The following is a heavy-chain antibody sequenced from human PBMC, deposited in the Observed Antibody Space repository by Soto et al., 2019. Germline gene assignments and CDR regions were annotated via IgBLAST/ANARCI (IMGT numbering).Heavy chain of an antibody. V-gene: IGHV3-7*01. CDR3: ARGGFGPLDYYYMDV. Sequence: PGGSLRLSYAASGFTFSSYWMSWVRQAPGKGLEWVANIKQDGSEKYYVDSVKGRFTISRDNAKNSLYLQMNSLRAEDTAVYYCARGGFGPLDYYYMDVWGKGTTVTVSS. CDR1: GFTFSSYW. D-gene: IGHD2-15*01. J-gene: IGHJ6*03. CDR2: IKQDGSEK.